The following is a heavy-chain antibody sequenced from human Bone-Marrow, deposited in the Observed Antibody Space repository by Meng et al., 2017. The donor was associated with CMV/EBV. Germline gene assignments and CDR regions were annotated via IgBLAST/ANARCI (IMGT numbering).Heavy chain of an antibody. V-gene: IGHV1-69*10. CDR2: IIPILGIA. J-gene: IGHJ5*02. CDR3: ARVQYCSSTSCYRNWFDP. Sequence: SVKVSCKASGGTFSSYAISWVRQAPGQGLEWMGGIIPILGIANYAQKFQGRVTITADKSTSTAYMELSSLRSEDTAVYYCARVQYCSSTSCYRNWFDPWGQGTLVTVSS. D-gene: IGHD2-2*01. CDR1: GGTFSSYA.